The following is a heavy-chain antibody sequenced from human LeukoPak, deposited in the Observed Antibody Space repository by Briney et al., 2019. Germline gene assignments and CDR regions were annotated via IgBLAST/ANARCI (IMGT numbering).Heavy chain of an antibody. J-gene: IGHJ4*02. D-gene: IGHD4-17*01. CDR1: GYRFTSYW. CDR2: IYPGDSDT. V-gene: IGHV5-51*01. CDR3: ARGDYGDYREYYFDY. Sequence: GESLEISCKGSGYRFTSYWIGWVRRLPGKGLEWMGIIYPGDSDTRYSPSFQGQVTISADKSISTAYLQWSSLKASDTAMYYCARGDYGDYREYYFDYWGQGTLVTVSS.